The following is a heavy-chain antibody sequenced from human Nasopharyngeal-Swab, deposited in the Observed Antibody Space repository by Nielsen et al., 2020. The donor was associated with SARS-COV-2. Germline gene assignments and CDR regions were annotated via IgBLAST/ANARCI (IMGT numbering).Heavy chain of an antibody. J-gene: IGHJ3*02. CDR2: IIPILGIA. CDR1: GGTFSSYA. Sequence: SVKVSCKASGGTFSSYAISWVRQAPGQGLEWMGRIIPILGIANYAQKFQGRVTITADKSTSTAYMELRSLRSDDTAVYYCARGNYGGSSELRGNDAFDIWGQGTMVTVSS. D-gene: IGHD1-26*01. CDR3: ARGNYGGSSELRGNDAFDI. V-gene: IGHV1-69*04.